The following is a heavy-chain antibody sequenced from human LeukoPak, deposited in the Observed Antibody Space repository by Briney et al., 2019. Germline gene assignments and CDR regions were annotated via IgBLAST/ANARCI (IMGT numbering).Heavy chain of an antibody. CDR2: ISAYNGDT. V-gene: IGHV1-18*01. Sequence: ASVKVSCKASGYTFTNFGISWVRQAPGQGLEWMGWISAYNGDTRYAQKFQGRVTMTTDTSTRTSNMELRNLGSDDTAVYYCARALYSDSSGYYPGLDHWGQGTLVTVSS. CDR3: ARALYSDSSGYYPGLDH. CDR1: GYTFTNFG. J-gene: IGHJ4*02. D-gene: IGHD3-22*01.